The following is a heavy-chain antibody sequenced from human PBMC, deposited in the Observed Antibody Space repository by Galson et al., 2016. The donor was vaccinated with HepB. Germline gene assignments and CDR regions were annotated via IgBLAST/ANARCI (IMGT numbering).Heavy chain of an antibody. Sequence: SLRLSCAASGFTFSDAWMNWVRQAPGKGLEWVGRIKRKTDGGTTDYAAPVEGRFTISRDDSKNTLYLQMNNLKNEDTAVYYCTNYYGNIWTAYRWFDPWGQGTLVTVSP. V-gene: IGHV3-15*01. CDR2: IKRKTDGGTT. CDR3: TNYYGNIWTAYRWFDP. CDR1: GFTFSDAW. J-gene: IGHJ5*02. D-gene: IGHD3-10*01.